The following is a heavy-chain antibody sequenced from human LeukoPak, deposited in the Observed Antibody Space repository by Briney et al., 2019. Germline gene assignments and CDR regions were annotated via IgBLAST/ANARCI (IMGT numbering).Heavy chain of an antibody. V-gene: IGHV4-39*07. CDR2: IYYTRST. CDR3: ARGGYGDYNLYYYGMDV. Sequence: SKTLSLTCTVSGGSISSSSYCWGWIRQPPGKGLDWIGSIYYTRSTYYNPSLKSRVTISVDTSKNQFSLKLSSVTAADTAVYYCARGGYGDYNLYYYGMDVWGQGTTVTVSS. CDR1: GGSISSSSYC. D-gene: IGHD4-17*01. J-gene: IGHJ6*02.